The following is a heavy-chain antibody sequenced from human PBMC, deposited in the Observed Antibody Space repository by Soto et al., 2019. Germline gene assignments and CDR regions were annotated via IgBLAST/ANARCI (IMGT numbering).Heavy chain of an antibody. V-gene: IGHV1-8*02. CDR2: MNPNSGNT. CDR3: ARDHYYDSSGYSD. Sequence: GASVKVSCKASGYTFSSYDINWVRQATGQGLEWMGWMNPNSGNTGYAQKFQGRVTMTRNTSRGTAYMELSSLRSEDTAVYYCARDHYYDSSGYSDWGQGTLVTVSS. CDR1: GYTFSSYD. J-gene: IGHJ4*02. D-gene: IGHD3-22*01.